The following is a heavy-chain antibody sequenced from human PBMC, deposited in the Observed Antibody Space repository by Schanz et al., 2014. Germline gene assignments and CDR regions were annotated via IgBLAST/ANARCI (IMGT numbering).Heavy chain of an antibody. J-gene: IGHJ4*02. CDR3: ARGYCSSISCYLDFFDY. V-gene: IGHV1-18*01. CDR1: GGTFSSFA. CDR2: ISGYNGNT. Sequence: QVQLVQSGAEVKKPGSSVKVSCKASGGTFSSFAIFWVRQAPGQGLEWMGYISGYNGNTNYAPKVQDRVTLTTDTSTSTAYMELSSLRSEDTAVYYCARGYCSSISCYLDFFDYWGQGTLVIVSS. D-gene: IGHD2-2*01.